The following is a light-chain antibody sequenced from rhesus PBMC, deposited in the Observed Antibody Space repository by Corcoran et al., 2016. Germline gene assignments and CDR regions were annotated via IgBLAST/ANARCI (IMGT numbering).Light chain of an antibody. V-gene: IGKV3S9*01. Sequence: EIVMTQSPATLSLSPGERATLSCRASQSVSSYVAWYQQKPEQAPRLLIYGASSSATGIPDRFSGSGSGTDFPLIISSLEPEDVGVYYCQQYNNWNTFGGGTKVEIK. CDR2: GAS. J-gene: IGKJ4*01. CDR3: QQYNNWNT. CDR1: QSVSSY.